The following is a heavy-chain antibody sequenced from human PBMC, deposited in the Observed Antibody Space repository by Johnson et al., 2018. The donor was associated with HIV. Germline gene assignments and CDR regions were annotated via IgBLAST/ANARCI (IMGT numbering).Heavy chain of an antibody. CDR1: GFTFSSYG. CDR3: ARGPRLFSRPEQFAFDI. V-gene: IGHV3-30*02. Sequence: QVLLVESGGGVVQPGGSLRLSCAASGFTFSSYGMHCVRQAPGKGLEWVAFIRYDGSNKYYADSVKGRFTISRDNSKNTLYLQMNSLRAEDTAVYYCARGPRLFSRPEQFAFDIWGQGTMVTVSS. D-gene: IGHD2-2*01. J-gene: IGHJ3*02. CDR2: IRYDGSNK.